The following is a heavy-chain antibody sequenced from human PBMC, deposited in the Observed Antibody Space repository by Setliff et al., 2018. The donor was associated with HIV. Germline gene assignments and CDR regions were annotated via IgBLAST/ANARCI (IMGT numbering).Heavy chain of an antibody. CDR2: IKQDGSEK. Sequence: PGGSLRLSCAASGFTFNNAWMSWVRQAPGKGLEWVANIKQDGSEKYYVDSVKGRFTISRDNAKNSLYLQMNSLRAEDTAVYYCARGGRGHSYGSEGVDYWGQGTLVTVSS. CDR3: ARGGRGHSYGSEGVDY. D-gene: IGHD5-18*01. V-gene: IGHV3-7*01. J-gene: IGHJ4*02. CDR1: GFTFNNAW.